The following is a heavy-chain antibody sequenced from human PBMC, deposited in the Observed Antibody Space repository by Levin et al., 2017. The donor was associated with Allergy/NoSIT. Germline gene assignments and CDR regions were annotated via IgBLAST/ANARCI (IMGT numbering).Heavy chain of an antibody. V-gene: IGHV4-59*01. D-gene: IGHD6-19*01. J-gene: IGHJ3*02. CDR3: ARVTSGWYKGAFDI. CDR2: IYYSGST. Sequence: PGGSLRLSCTVSGGSISSFYWSWIRQPPGKGLEWIGYIYYSGSTNYNPSLKSRVTISVDTSKNQFSLKLSSVTAADTAVYYCARVTSGWYKGAFDIWGQGTMVTVSS. CDR1: GGSISSFY.